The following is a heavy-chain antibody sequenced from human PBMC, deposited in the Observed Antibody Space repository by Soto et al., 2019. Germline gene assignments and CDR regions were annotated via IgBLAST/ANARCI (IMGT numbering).Heavy chain of an antibody. D-gene: IGHD1-7*01. J-gene: IGHJ4*02. CDR2: IYWDDDK. V-gene: IGHV2-5*02. CDR1: GFSLRTYGVG. CDR3: AHRLTLNSNWNYGRFDY. Sequence: QITLKESGPTLAKPTQTLTLTCTFSGFSLRTYGVGVGWIRQPPGKALEWLALIYWDDDKRYCPSLKNRLTITKDTSKNQVVLTMTNMDPVDTATYFCAHRLTLNSNWNYGRFDYWGQGTLVTVSS.